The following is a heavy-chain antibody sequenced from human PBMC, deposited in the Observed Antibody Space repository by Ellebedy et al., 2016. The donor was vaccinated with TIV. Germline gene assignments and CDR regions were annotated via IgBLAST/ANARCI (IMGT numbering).Heavy chain of an antibody. CDR1: GDSVSSNSAA. Sequence: SQTLSLTXAISGDSVSSNSAAWNWIRQSPSRGLEWLGRTYYRSKWYNDYAVSVKSRITINPDTSKNQFSLQLNSVTPEDTAVYYCARDPYYYDSSGPIYYYYGMDVWGQGTTVTVSS. V-gene: IGHV6-1*01. D-gene: IGHD3-22*01. CDR2: TYYRSKWYN. CDR3: ARDPYYYDSSGPIYYYYGMDV. J-gene: IGHJ6*02.